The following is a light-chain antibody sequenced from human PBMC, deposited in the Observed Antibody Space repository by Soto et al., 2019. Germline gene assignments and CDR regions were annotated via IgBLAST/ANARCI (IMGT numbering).Light chain of an antibody. CDR3: SSYTSSSTPGV. J-gene: IGLJ2*01. V-gene: IGLV2-14*01. CDR2: DVS. Sequence: QSALTQPGSVSGSPGQSITISCTGTSSDVGGYNYVSWYQQHPGKAPKLMIYDVSNRPSGVSNRFSGSKSGNTASLTISGRQAEDDAAYYCSSYTSSSTPGVFGGGTKLTVL. CDR1: SSDVGGYNY.